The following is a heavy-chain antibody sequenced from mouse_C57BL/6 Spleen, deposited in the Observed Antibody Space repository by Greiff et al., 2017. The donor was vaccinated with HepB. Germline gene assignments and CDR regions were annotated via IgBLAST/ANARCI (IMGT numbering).Heavy chain of an antibody. CDR2: IWSDGST. CDR3: ARHVDYYGSSYNAMDY. CDR1: GFSLTSYG. V-gene: IGHV2-6-1*01. J-gene: IGHJ4*01. Sequence: VKLEESGPGLVAPSQSLSITCTVSGFSLTSYGVHWVRQPPGKGLEWLVVIWSDGSTTYNSALKSRLSISKDNSKSQVFLKMNSLQTDDTAMYYCARHVDYYGSSYNAMDYWGQGTSVTVSS. D-gene: IGHD1-1*01.